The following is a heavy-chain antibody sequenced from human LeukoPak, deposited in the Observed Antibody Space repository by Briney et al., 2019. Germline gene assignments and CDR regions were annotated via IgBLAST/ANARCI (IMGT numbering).Heavy chain of an antibody. J-gene: IGHJ5*02. D-gene: IGHD2-2*02. Sequence: PGGSLRLSCAASGFTFSSYSMNWVRQAPGKGLEWVSSINSSSSYIYYADSVKGRFTISRDNAKNSLYLQMNSLRAEDTAVYYCARDFLRSAAAITLPNQYNWFDPWGQGTLVTVSS. V-gene: IGHV3-21*01. CDR2: INSSSSYI. CDR1: GFTFSSYS. CDR3: ARDFLRSAAAITLPNQYNWFDP.